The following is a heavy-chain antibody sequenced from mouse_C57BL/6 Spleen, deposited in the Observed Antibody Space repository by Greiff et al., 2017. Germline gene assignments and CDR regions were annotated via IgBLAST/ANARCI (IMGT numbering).Heavy chain of an antibody. V-gene: IGHV3-8*01. J-gene: IGHJ2*01. Sequence: EVHLVESGPGLAKPSQTLSLTCSVTGYSITSDYWNWIRKFPGNKLEYMGYISYSGSTYYNPSLKSRISITRDTSKNQYYLQLNSVTTEDTATYYGARLHIDYYGRAPFDYWGQGTTLTVSS. CDR1: GYSITSDY. D-gene: IGHD1-1*01. CDR2: ISYSGST. CDR3: ARLHIDYYGRAPFDY.